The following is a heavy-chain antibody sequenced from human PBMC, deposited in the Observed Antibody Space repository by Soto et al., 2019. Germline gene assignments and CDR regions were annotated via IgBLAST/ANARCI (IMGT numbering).Heavy chain of an antibody. J-gene: IGHJ4*02. V-gene: IGHV4-61*01. Sequence: QVQLQESGPGLVKPSETLSLTCTVSGGSVSSGSHYWSWIRPPPGKGLEWIGYIYYRGSTNYNPSLKSRVTISADTSKNQFSLKLSSVTAADTAVYYCARGRGAATARDCWGQGTLVTVSS. D-gene: IGHD6-13*01. CDR3: ARGRGAATARDC. CDR2: IYYRGST. CDR1: GGSVSSGSHY.